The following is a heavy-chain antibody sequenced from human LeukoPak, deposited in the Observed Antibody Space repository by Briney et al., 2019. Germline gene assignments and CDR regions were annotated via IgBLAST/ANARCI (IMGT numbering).Heavy chain of an antibody. D-gene: IGHD1-26*01. CDR2: ISSSGSTI. J-gene: IGHJ6*02. CDR1: GFAFSSYW. Sequence: GGSLRLSCAASGFAFSSYWMYWVRQAPGKGLEWVSYISSSGSTIYYADSVKGRFTISRDNAKNSLYLQMNSLRAEDTAVYYCASSTGESYGMDVWGQGTTVTVYS. CDR3: ASSTGESYGMDV. V-gene: IGHV3-48*03.